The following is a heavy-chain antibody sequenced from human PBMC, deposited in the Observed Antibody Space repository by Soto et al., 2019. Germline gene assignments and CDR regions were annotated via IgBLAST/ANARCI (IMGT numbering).Heavy chain of an antibody. CDR1: GFTFSSYW. CDR3: AKARQAGIVVVPAASYIYYGMDV. Sequence: PGGSLRLSCAASGFTFSSYWMHWVRQAPGKGLVWVSRINSDGSSTSYADSVKGRFTISRDNAKNTLYLQMNSLRAEDTAVYYCAKARQAGIVVVPAASYIYYGMDVWGQGTTVTVSS. V-gene: IGHV3-74*01. D-gene: IGHD2-2*01. CDR2: INSDGSST. J-gene: IGHJ6*01.